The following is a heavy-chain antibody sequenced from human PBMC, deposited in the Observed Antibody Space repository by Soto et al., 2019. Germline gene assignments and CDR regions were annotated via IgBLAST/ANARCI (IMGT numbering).Heavy chain of an antibody. V-gene: IGHV4-39*01. J-gene: IGHJ6*02. D-gene: IGHD2-8*01. CDR3: ARHRPPKDIVLVDFYHYGMDV. CDR2: IYYSGST. CDR1: GDSIGSSGYY. Sequence: PSETLSLTCIVSGDSIGSSGYYWGWIRRPPGKGLEWIGNIYYSGSTYYNPSLKSRVTMSVDTSKNQFSLKLSSVTAADTAVYYCARHRPPKDIVLVDFYHYGMDVWGQGTTVTVSS.